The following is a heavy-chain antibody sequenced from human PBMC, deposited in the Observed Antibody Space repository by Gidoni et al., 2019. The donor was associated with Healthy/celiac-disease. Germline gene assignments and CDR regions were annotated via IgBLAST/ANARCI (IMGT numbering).Heavy chain of an antibody. D-gene: IGHD3-22*01. J-gene: IGHJ4*02. Sequence: QVQLVESGGGVVQPGRSLRLSCAASGFTFSSYAMHWVRQAPGKGLEWVAVISYYGSNKYYADSVKGRFTISRDNSKNTLYLQMNSLRAEDTAVYYCARGTNYYDSSGDDYWGQGTLVTVSS. CDR1: GFTFSSYA. CDR2: ISYYGSNK. V-gene: IGHV3-30*04. CDR3: ARGTNYYDSSGDDY.